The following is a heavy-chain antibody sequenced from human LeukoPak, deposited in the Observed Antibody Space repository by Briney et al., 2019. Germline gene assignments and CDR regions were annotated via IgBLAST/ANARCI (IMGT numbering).Heavy chain of an antibody. D-gene: IGHD2-15*01. CDR3: AKEIDTLGTNAFDI. J-gene: IGHJ3*02. CDR2: ISGDGGST. Sequence: GGTVRLSCAASGFNFDDYAMHWVRQAPGKGLEWGALISGDGGSTYYADSVRGRFTISRDNSKNSLYLQMDSLRTEDTAFYYCAKEIDTLGTNAFDIWGQGTMVTVSS. V-gene: IGHV3-43*02. CDR1: GFNFDDYA.